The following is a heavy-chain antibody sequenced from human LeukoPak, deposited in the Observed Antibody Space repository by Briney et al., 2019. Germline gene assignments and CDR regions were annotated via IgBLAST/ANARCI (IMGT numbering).Heavy chain of an antibody. D-gene: IGHD2/OR15-2a*01. J-gene: IGHJ4*02. CDR3: ARQNVASYPFDY. Sequence: SETLSLTCTVSGGSISSYYWSWVRQPPGKGLEWIGHIYSSGSTTYSPSLKSRVTISVDTSKNQFSLKLSSVTAADTAVYYCARQNVASYPFDYWGQGTLVTVSS. CDR1: GGSISSYY. CDR2: IYSSGST. V-gene: IGHV4-59*01.